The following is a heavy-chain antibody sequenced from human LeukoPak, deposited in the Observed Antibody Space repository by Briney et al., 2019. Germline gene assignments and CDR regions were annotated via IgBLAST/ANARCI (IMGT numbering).Heavy chain of an antibody. V-gene: IGHV4-4*07. CDR2: ISTTGIS. D-gene: IGHD5-24*01. Sequence: ASETPTLTCTVSGGSISTHYWSWIRQPAGKGLEWIGRISTTGISNYNPSLKSRVTMSVDTSKNQLSLNLRSVTAADTAVYYCAREVEMTRQFDYWGQGTPASVSS. J-gene: IGHJ4*02. CDR1: GGSISTHY. CDR3: AREVEMTRQFDY.